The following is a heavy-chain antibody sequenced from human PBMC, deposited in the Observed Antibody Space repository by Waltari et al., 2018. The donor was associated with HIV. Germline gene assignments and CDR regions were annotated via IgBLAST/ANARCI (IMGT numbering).Heavy chain of an antibody. D-gene: IGHD6-6*01. J-gene: IGHJ3*01. CDR2: IERDGAST. CDR3: VRAGRSSDGFDV. CDR1: GFTFSRYW. Sequence: EVQLVESGGGLVQPGGSLRLSCGASGFTFSRYWMHWVRQAPGKGLVWVSRIERDGASTNHADSVKGRVTCSRDNARNTLSLQMNSLSVEDTAVYYCVRAGRSSDGFDVWGQGTMVTVSS. V-gene: IGHV3-74*01.